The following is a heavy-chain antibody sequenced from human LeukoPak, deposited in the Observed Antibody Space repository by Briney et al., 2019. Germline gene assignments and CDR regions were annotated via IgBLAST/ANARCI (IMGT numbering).Heavy chain of an antibody. J-gene: IGHJ6*02. CDR1: GFTFSSYA. CDR3: ANGGRFLEWLPQPYYYGMDV. CDR2: ISGSGGST. Sequence: GGSLRLSCAASGFTFSSYAMRWVRQAPGKGLEWVSAISGSGGSTYYADSVKGRFTISRDNSKNTLYLQMNSLRAEDTAVYYCANGGRFLEWLPQPYYYGMDVWGQGTTVTVSS. D-gene: IGHD3-3*01. V-gene: IGHV3-23*01.